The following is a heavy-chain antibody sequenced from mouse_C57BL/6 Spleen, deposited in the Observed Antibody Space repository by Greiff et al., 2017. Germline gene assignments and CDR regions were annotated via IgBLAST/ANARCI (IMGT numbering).Heavy chain of an antibody. D-gene: IGHD1-1*01. V-gene: IGHV3-6*01. CDR3: ASAFITPRAMDY. CDR1: GYSITSGYY. J-gene: IGHJ4*01. CDR2: ISYDGSN. Sequence: EVKLMESGPGLVKPSQSLSLTCSVTGYSITSGYYWNRIRQFPGNKLEWMGYISYDGSNNYNPSLKNRISITRDTSKNQFFLKLNSVTTEDTATYYCASAFITPRAMDYWGQGTSVTVSS.